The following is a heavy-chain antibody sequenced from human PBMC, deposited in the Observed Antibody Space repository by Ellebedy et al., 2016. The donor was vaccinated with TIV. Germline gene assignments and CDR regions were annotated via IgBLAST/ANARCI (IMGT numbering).Heavy chain of an antibody. D-gene: IGHD3-16*01. CDR1: GFIFPNYV. CDR2: MAEYDGRT. V-gene: IGHV3-23*01. J-gene: IGHJ4*02. Sequence: GESLKISCAASGFIFPNYVIXWVRQVPGKGLQWVSAMAEYDGRTFYADSVRGRFTISRDNSGNTLFLQLNSLRAEDTAIYYCTKRAENWGFFDYWGQGARVTVSS. CDR3: TKRAENWGFFDY.